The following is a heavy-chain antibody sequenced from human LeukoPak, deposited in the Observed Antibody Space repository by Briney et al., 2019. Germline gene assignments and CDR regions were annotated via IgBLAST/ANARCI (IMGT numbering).Heavy chain of an antibody. CDR3: ASGWVYYFYGMDV. Sequence: PGGSLRLSCTASGFTFRSYSLNWVRQAPGKGLEWVAVISYDGSNKYYADSVKGRFTISRDNSKNTLYLQMNSLRAEDTAVYYCASGWVYYFYGMDVWGQGTTVTVSS. D-gene: IGHD1-26*01. CDR1: GFTFRSYS. CDR2: ISYDGSNK. J-gene: IGHJ6*02. V-gene: IGHV3-30*03.